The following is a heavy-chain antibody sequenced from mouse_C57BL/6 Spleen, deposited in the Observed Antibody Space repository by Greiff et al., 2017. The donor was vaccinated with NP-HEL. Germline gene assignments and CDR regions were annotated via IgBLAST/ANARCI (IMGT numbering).Heavy chain of an antibody. V-gene: IGHV1-59*01. CDR2: IDPSDSYP. D-gene: IGHD4-1*01. Sequence: QVQLQQPGAELVRPGTSVKLSCKASGYTFTSYWMHWVKQRPGQGLEWIGVIDPSDSYPNYTQKFKGKATLTVDTSSSTAYMQLSSLTSEYSAVYYCARRNWGYFDVWGTGTTVTVSA. J-gene: IGHJ1*03. CDR3: ARRNWGYFDV. CDR1: GYTFTSYW.